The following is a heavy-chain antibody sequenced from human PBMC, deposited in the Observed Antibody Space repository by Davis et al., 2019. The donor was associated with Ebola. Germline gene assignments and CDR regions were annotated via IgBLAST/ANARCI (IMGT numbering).Heavy chain of an antibody. CDR3: ARDPTRKLERPYGMDV. Sequence: PGGSLRLSCAASGFTFSYYWMHWVRQAPGKGLVWVSVIYSGGSTYYADSVKGRFTISRDNSKNTLYLQMNSLRAEDTAVYYCARDPTRKLERPYGMDVWGQGTTVTVSS. J-gene: IGHJ6*02. CDR1: GFTFSYYW. V-gene: IGHV3-66*01. CDR2: IYSGGST. D-gene: IGHD1-1*01.